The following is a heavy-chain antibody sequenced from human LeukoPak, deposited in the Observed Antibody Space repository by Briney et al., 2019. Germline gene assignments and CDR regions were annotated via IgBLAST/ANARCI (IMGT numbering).Heavy chain of an antibody. V-gene: IGHV4-59*01. Sequence: PSETLSLTCTVSGGSISSYYWSWIRQPPGKGLEWIAYIYYSGSTNYNPSLESRVTISVDTSKNQLSLKLTSVTAADTAVYYCARGKAWFDPWGQGTLVTVSS. CDR2: IYYSGST. CDR3: ARGKAWFDP. J-gene: IGHJ5*02. CDR1: GGSISSYY.